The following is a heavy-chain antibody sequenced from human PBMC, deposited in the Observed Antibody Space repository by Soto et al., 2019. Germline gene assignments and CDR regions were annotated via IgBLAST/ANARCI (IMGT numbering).Heavy chain of an antibody. Sequence: ASVKVSCKASGYTFTSYGISWVRQAPGQGLEWMGWISAYNGNTNYAQKLQGRVTMTTDTSTSTAYMELRSLRSDDTAVYYCARDGVAAAGTGPYYYYGMDVWGQGTTVTVSS. CDR3: ARDGVAAAGTGPYYYYGMDV. V-gene: IGHV1-18*04. CDR1: GYTFTSYG. J-gene: IGHJ6*02. CDR2: ISAYNGNT. D-gene: IGHD6-13*01.